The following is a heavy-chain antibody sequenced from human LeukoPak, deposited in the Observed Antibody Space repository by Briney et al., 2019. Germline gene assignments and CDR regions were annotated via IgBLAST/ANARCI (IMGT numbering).Heavy chain of an antibody. V-gene: IGHV3-21*01. CDR2: ISSSSSYI. D-gene: IGHD3-16*02. CDR1: GFTFSSYA. Sequence: GGSLRLSCAATGFTFSSYAMSWVRQAPGKGLEWVSSISSSSSYIYYADSVKGRFTISRDNAKNSLYLQMNSLRAEDTAVYNCARENDYVWGSYRSPPDYWGQGTLVTVSS. CDR3: ARENDYVWGSYRSPPDY. J-gene: IGHJ4*02.